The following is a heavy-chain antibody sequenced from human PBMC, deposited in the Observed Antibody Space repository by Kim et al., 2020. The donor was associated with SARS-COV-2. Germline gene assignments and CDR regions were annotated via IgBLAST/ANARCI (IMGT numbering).Heavy chain of an antibody. J-gene: IGHJ6*02. D-gene: IGHD3-9*01. V-gene: IGHV1-3*01. CDR3: ARDNDILAWGMDV. Sequence: KYSQKFQGRVPMTREPPASTAYMGLSSLRSEDTAVYYCARDNDILAWGMDVWGQGTTVTVSS.